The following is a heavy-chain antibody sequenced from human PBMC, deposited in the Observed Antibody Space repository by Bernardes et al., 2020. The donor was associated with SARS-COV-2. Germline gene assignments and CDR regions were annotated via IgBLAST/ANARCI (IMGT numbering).Heavy chain of an antibody. V-gene: IGHV3-48*01. CDR1: GFTFPNYG. J-gene: IGHJ6*02. Sequence: GGSLRLSCAASGFTFPNYGMPWVRQAAGKGLEWVSYISSSRSTIYYADSVKGRFTISRDSAKNSLFLQMNSLRAEDTAVYYCARVGADFWGQGTTVAVSS. CDR3: ARVGADF. CDR2: ISSSRSTI.